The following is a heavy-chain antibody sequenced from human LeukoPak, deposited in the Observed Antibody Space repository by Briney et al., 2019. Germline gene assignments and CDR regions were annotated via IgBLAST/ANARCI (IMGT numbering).Heavy chain of an antibody. CDR2: IGTAGEI. V-gene: IGHV3-13*01. J-gene: IGHJ2*01. CDR1: GFTFSSYD. D-gene: IGHD6-13*01. Sequence: GALRLSCAASGFTFSSYDIHWVRQATGKGLQWVSGIGTAGEIYYPGSVKGRFTISRENAKNSLYLQMNSLRAGDTAVYYCARAAYSSTWYSRYFDLWGRGTLVTVSS. CDR3: ARAAYSSTWYSRYFDL.